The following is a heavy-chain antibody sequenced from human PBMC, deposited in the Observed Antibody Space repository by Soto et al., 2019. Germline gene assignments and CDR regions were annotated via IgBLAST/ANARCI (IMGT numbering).Heavy chain of an antibody. D-gene: IGHD3-3*01. J-gene: IGHJ6*03. CDR1: GGSFSGYY. Sequence: SETLSLTCAVDGGSFSGYYWSWIRQPPGKGLEWIGEINHSGSTNYNPSLKSRVTISVDTSKNQFSLKLSSVTAADTAVYYCARGLVFWSGYSSYYYYMDVWGKGTTVTVSS. CDR2: INHSGST. V-gene: IGHV4-34*01. CDR3: ARGLVFWSGYSSYYYYMDV.